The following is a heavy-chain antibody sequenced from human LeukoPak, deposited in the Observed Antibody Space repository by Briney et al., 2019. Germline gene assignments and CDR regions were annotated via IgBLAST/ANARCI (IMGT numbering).Heavy chain of an antibody. D-gene: IGHD6-19*01. Sequence: GGSLRLSCAASGFTFSSYAMHWVRQAPGKGLEWVAVISYDGSNKYYADSVKGRFTISRDNSKNTLYLQMNSLSAEDTAVYYCAREGSSGWYFDYWGQGTLVTVSS. J-gene: IGHJ4*02. CDR2: ISYDGSNK. CDR3: AREGSSGWYFDY. V-gene: IGHV3-30-3*01. CDR1: GFTFSSYA.